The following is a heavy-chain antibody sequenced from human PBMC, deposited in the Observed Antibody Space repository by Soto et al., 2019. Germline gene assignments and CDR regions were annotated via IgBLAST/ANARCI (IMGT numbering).Heavy chain of an antibody. CDR3: ARDGEVDTMIVLHYFDY. CDR2: IWYDGSNK. D-gene: IGHD3-22*01. V-gene: IGHV3-33*01. CDR1: GFTFSSYG. J-gene: IGHJ4*02. Sequence: QVQLVESGGGVVQPGRSLRLSCAASGFTFSSYGMHWVRQAPGKGLEWVAVIWYDGSNKYYADSVKGRFTISRDNSKNTLYLQMNSLRAEDTAVYYCARDGEVDTMIVLHYFDYWGQGTLVTSPQ.